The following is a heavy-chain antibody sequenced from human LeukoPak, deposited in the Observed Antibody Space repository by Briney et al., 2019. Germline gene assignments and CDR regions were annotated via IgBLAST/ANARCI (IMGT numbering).Heavy chain of an antibody. J-gene: IGHJ4*02. CDR2: IKQDGSEK. CDR1: GFTFSSYW. CDR3: ARDATRGGDFDY. D-gene: IGHD2-21*01. V-gene: IGHV3-7*01. Sequence: GGSLRLSCAASGFTFSSYWMSWVRQAPGKGLEWVANIKQDGSEKYYVDSVKGRFTIFRDNAKNSVYLQMNSLGAEDTAVYYCARDATRGGDFDYWGQGTLVTVSS.